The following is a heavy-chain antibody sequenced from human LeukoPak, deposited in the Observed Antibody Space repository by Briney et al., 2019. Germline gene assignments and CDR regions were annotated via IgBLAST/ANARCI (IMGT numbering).Heavy chain of an antibody. J-gene: IGHJ6*03. CDR1: GGTFSSYA. CDR3: ARGRGWELPKVDYMDV. V-gene: IGHV1-69*06. D-gene: IGHD1-26*01. CDR2: IIPIFGTA. Sequence: SVKVSCKASGGTFSSYAIGWVRQAPGQGLEWMGGIIPIFGTANYAQKFQGRVTITADKSTSTAYMELSSLRSEDTAVYYCARGRGWELPKVDYMDVWGKGTTVTVSS.